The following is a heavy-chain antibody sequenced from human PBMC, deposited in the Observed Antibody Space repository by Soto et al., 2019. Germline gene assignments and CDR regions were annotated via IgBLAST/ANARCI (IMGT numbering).Heavy chain of an antibody. Sequence: PSETLSLTCTVSGDSISSSSYYWGWVRQPPGRGLEWIGTNFYGANTHYNPSLKSRVTISVDTSKNQLSLKLSSVTAADTAVYYCARSVDPWGQGTLVTVSS. CDR3: ARSVDP. CDR2: NFYGANT. CDR1: GDSISSSSYY. V-gene: IGHV4-39*07. J-gene: IGHJ5*02.